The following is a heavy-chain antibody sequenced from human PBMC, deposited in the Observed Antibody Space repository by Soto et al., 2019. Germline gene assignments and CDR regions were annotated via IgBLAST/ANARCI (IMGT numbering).Heavy chain of an antibody. CDR2: ISYDGSNK. CDR3: ARDSYDILTGFASDIGYYFDY. CDR1: GFTFSSYA. J-gene: IGHJ4*01. V-gene: IGHV3-30-3*01. D-gene: IGHD3-9*01. Sequence: GGSLRLSCAASGFTFSSYAMHWVRQAPGKGLEWVAVISYDGSNKYYADSVKGRFTISRDNSKNTLYLQMNSLRAEDTAVYYCARDSYDILTGFASDIGYYFDYWGQEPWSPSPQ.